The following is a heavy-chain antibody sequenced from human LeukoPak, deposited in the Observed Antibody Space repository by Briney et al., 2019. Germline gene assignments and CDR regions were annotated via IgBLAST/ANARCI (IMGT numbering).Heavy chain of an antibody. J-gene: IGHJ4*02. V-gene: IGHV3-23*01. CDR3: AKDGGYGSGSYYPDY. D-gene: IGHD3-10*01. Sequence: GGSLGLSCAASGFTFSSYAMNWVRQAPGKGLEWVSSISGGAGGAAYADSVKGRFTMSRDNSKNTLYLQMNSLRAEDTAVYYCAKDGGYGSGSYYPDYWGQGTLVTVSS. CDR2: ISGGAGGA. CDR1: GFTFSSYA.